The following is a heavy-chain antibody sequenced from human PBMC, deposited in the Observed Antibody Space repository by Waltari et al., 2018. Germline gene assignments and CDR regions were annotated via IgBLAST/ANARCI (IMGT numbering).Heavy chain of an antibody. J-gene: IGHJ4*02. CDR1: GFTFSSYA. Sequence: QVQLVESGGGVVQPGRSLRLSCAASGFTFSSYAMHWVRQAPGKGLEWVAVISYDGSNKYYADSVKGRFTISRDNSKNTLYLQMNSLRAEDTAVYYCARGSLYSSSSFDYWGQGTLVTVSS. D-gene: IGHD6-13*01. CDR2: ISYDGSNK. V-gene: IGHV3-30*01. CDR3: ARGSLYSSSSFDY.